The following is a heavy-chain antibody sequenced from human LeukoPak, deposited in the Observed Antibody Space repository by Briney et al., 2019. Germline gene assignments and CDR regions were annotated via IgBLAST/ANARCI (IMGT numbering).Heavy chain of an antibody. CDR2: IYYSGST. CDR3: AREFRDGYNCLDY. J-gene: IGHJ4*02. D-gene: IGHD5-24*01. V-gene: IGHV4-39*02. Sequence: PSVTLSLTCTVSGGSISSSSYYWGWIPQPPGKGLEWIGSIYYSGSTYYNPSLKSRVTISVDTSKNQFSLKLSSVTAADTAVYYCAREFRDGYNCLDYWGQGTLVTVSS. CDR1: GGSISSSSYY.